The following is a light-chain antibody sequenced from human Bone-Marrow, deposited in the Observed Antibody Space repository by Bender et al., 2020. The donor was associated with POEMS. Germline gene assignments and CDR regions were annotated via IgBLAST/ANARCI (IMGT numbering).Light chain of an antibody. Sequence: QSALTQPRSVSGSPGQSITISCSGTSSDVGGYNYVSWYQQHPGKAPKLMIYEVTKRPSGVPDRFSGSKSGTSASLAISGLRSEDEGDYYCSSWDDSLSGWVFGGGTKLTVL. V-gene: IGLV2-11*01. CDR3: SSWDDSLSGWV. CDR1: SSDVGGYNY. CDR2: EVT. J-gene: IGLJ3*02.